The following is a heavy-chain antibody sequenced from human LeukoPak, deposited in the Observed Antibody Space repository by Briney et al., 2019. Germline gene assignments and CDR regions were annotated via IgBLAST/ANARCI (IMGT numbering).Heavy chain of an antibody. CDR1: GFTFSSYG. Sequence: PGGSLRLSCAASGFTFSSYGMNWVRQAPGKGLEWVSSISSSSSYIYYADSVKGRFTISRDNAKNSLYLQMNSLRAEDTAVYYCARDLFPMTTVTTYFDYWGQGTLVTVSS. J-gene: IGHJ4*02. V-gene: IGHV3-21*01. CDR2: ISSSSSYI. D-gene: IGHD4-17*01. CDR3: ARDLFPMTTVTTYFDY.